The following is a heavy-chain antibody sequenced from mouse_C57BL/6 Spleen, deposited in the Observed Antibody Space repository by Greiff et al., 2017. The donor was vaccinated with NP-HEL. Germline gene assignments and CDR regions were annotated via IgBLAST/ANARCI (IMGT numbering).Heavy chain of an antibody. J-gene: IGHJ2*01. D-gene: IGHD1-1*01. CDR2: IDPENGDT. CDR1: GFNIKDDY. CDR3: TTAGYGSSYPCDY. V-gene: IGHV14-4*01. Sequence: EVQLQQSGAELVRPGASVELSCTASGFNIKDDYMHWVQQRPEQGLEWIGWIDPENGDTEYASKFQGKATITSDTSSNTAYLQLSSLTSEDTAVYYCTTAGYGSSYPCDYWGQGTTLTVSS.